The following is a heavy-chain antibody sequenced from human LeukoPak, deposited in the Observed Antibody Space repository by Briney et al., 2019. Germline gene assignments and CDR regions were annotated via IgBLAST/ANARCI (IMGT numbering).Heavy chain of an antibody. D-gene: IGHD2-15*01. CDR2: IYYSGST. V-gene: IGHV4-39*01. Sequence: SETLSLTCTVSGGSISSSSYYWGWIRQPPGKGLGWIGSIYYSGSTYYNPSLKSRVTISVDTSKNQFSLKLSSVTAADTAVYYCARRQCSGGSCSTDYYYYYGMDVWGQGTTVTVSS. CDR3: ARRQCSGGSCSTDYYYYYGMDV. J-gene: IGHJ6*02. CDR1: GGSISSSSYY.